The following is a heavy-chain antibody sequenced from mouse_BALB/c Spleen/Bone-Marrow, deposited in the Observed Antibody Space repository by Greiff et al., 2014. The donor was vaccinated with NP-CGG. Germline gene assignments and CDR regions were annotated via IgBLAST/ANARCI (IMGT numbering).Heavy chain of an antibody. CDR2: IDPANGNT. V-gene: IGHV14-3*02. CDR3: AIYYYGSSWGFAY. Sequence: EVQLQQSGAELVKPGASVMLSCTASGFNIKDTYMHWVKQRPEQGLEWIGRIDPANGNTKYDPKFQGKATITADTSSNTAYLQLSSLTSEDTAVYYCAIYYYGSSWGFAYWGQGTLVTVSA. CDR1: GFNIKDTY. J-gene: IGHJ3*01. D-gene: IGHD1-1*01.